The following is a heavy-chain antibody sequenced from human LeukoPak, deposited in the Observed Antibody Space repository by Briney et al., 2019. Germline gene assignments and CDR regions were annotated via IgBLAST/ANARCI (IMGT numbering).Heavy chain of an antibody. CDR3: ARFVGYYDSSGYYRTGGFDP. J-gene: IGHJ5*02. D-gene: IGHD3-22*01. Sequence: GGSLRLSCAASGFTFSDYAMHWVRQAPGKGLEWVANIKQDGSEKYYVDSVKGRFTISRDNAKNSLYLQMNSLRAEDTAVYYCARFVGYYDSSGYYRTGGFDPWGQGTLVTVSS. CDR2: IKQDGSEK. CDR1: GFTFSDYA. V-gene: IGHV3-7*03.